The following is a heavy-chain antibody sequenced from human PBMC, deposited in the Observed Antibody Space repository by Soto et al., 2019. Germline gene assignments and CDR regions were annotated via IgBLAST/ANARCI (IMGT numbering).Heavy chain of an antibody. V-gene: IGHV3-30*14. CDR1: GFTFSSYA. CDR3: ARASRSGYLDD. D-gene: IGHD6-19*01. Sequence: GGSLRLSCAASGFTFSSYAMHWVRQSPGKGLEWVAAISYDGNSKYYADSVKGRFTISRDNSKNTLYLQMNSLRAEDTAVYYCARASRSGYLDDWGQGTRVTVSS. CDR2: ISYDGNSK. J-gene: IGHJ4*02.